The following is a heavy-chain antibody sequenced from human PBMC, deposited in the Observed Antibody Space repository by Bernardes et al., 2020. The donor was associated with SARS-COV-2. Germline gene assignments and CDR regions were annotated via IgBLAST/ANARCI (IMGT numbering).Heavy chain of an antibody. CDR2: VYTTGSA. CDR3: ARGTFSSGWYSLDR. V-gene: IGHV4-61*02. J-gene: IGHJ5*02. Sequence: SETLSLTCTVSGGSLTGGSYYWSWIRQPAGKGLEYIGRVYTTGSANYNPSLKSRVTISVDTSNNQFSLKLDSVTAADTAIYYCARGTFSSGWYSLDRWGQGSLVTVSS. D-gene: IGHD6-19*01. CDR1: GGSLTGGSYY.